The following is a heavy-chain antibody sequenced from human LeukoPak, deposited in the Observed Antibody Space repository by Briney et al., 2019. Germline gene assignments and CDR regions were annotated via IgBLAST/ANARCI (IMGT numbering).Heavy chain of an antibody. V-gene: IGHV1-2*02. CDR2: INPNSGGT. D-gene: IGHD3-3*01. CDR3: ARDQSLRFLETQFDY. CDR1: GYTFTGYY. Sequence: ASVKVSCKASGYTFTGYYMHWVRQAPGQGLEWMGWINPNSGGTNYAQKFQGRVTMTRDTSISTAYMELSRLRSDDTAVYYCARDQSLRFLETQFDYWGQGTLVTVSS. J-gene: IGHJ4*02.